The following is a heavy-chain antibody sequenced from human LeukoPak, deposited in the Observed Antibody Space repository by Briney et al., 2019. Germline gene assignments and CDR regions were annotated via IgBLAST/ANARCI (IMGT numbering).Heavy chain of an antibody. CDR3: ATDRRRDGYSSDY. D-gene: IGHD5-24*01. V-gene: IGHV3-49*04. Sequence: SGGSLRLSCTGSGFTFGDFVMSWVRQAPGKGLEWVGFIRSKAYGGTIEYAASVKGRFTISRDDSKTIAYLQMSSLKTEDTAVYYCATDRRRDGYSSDYWGQGTLVTVSS. CDR1: GFTFGDFV. CDR2: IRSKAYGGTI. J-gene: IGHJ4*02.